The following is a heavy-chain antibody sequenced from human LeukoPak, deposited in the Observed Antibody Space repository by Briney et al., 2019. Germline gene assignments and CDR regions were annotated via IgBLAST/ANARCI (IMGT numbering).Heavy chain of an antibody. D-gene: IGHD6-19*01. CDR2: INWNGGST. CDR3: ATLDTSYSSGWY. V-gene: IGHV3-20*04. J-gene: IGHJ4*02. Sequence: GGSLRLSCAASGFAFDDYGMSWVRQAPGKGLEWVSGINWNGGSTGYADSVKGRFTISRDNAKNSLYLQMNSLRAEDTAVYYCATLDTSYSSGWYWGPGTLVTVSS. CDR1: GFAFDDYG.